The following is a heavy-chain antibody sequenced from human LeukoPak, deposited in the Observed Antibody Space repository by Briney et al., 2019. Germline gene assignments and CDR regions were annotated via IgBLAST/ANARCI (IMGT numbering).Heavy chain of an antibody. CDR1: GGSISSYY. J-gene: IGHJ4*02. CDR2: VDYSGST. Sequence: PSETLSLTCTVSGGSISSYYWSWIRRPPGKGLEWLGYVDYSGSTAYNPSLNGRVAISPDTSKNQFPLKLRSVTPADTAVYYCARLNGGNWGPGIPVTVSS. D-gene: IGHD4-23*01. CDR3: ARLNGGN. V-gene: IGHV4-59*08.